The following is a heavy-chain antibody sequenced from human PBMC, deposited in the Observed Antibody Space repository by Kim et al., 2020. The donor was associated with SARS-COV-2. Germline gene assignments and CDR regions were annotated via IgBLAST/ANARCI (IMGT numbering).Heavy chain of an antibody. D-gene: IGHD3-3*01. CDR2: INHSGST. CDR3: ARGLPTIFGVGRPRGTVCYFDY. V-gene: IGHV4-34*01. J-gene: IGHJ4*02. Sequence: SETLSLTCAVYGGSVSGYYWRWIRQPPGKGLEWIGEINHSGSTNYNPSLKSRVTISVDTSKNQFSLKLSSVTAADTAVYYCARGLPTIFGVGRPRGTVCYFDYWGQGTLVTVSS. CDR1: GGSVSGYY.